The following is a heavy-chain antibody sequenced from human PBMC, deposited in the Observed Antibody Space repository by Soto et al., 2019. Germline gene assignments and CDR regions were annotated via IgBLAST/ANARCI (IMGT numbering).Heavy chain of an antibody. CDR2: INGEGTSV. V-gene: IGHV3-74*03. CDR3: LRDYDSYLDL. Sequence: LEERGGGLVQPGTSLRVSCVASGFTFSNFWIHWVRQVPGKGRQWVARINGEGTSVMYADSVKGRATISRANVRSTVYLQLNSLRTEDTAVYFCLRDYDSYLDLWGRGTQVTVSS. J-gene: IGHJ2*01. D-gene: IGHD3-3*01. CDR1: GFTFSNFW.